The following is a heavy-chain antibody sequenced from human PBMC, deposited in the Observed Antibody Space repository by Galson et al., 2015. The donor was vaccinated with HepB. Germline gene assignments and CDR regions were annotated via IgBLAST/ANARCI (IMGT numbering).Heavy chain of an antibody. V-gene: IGHV1-18*04. CDR2: ISAYNGNT. D-gene: IGHD3-22*01. J-gene: IGHJ3*02. Sequence: SVKVSCKASGYTFTSYGISWVRQAPGQGLEWMGWISAYNGNTNYAQKLQGRVTMTTDTSTSTAYMELRSLRSDDTAVYYCARDWGPLEVPGMIVVVTDAFDIWGQGTMVTVSS. CDR3: ARDWGPLEVPGMIVVVTDAFDI. CDR1: GYTFTSYG.